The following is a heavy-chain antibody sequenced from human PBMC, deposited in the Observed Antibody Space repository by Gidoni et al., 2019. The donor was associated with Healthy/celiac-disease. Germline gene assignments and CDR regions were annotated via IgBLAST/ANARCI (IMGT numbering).Heavy chain of an antibody. D-gene: IGHD6-19*01. V-gene: IGHV3-73*02. CDR3: TRDIIAVAGTDY. J-gene: IGHJ4*02. CDR2: IRSKANSYAT. Sequence: VQLVESGGGLVQPGGSLKLSCAASGWTLSGSAMHWVRQASGKGLEGVGRIRSKANSYATAYAASVKRRFTISRYDSKNTAYLQMNSRKTEDTAVYYCTRDIIAVAGTDYWGQGTLVTVSS. CDR1: GWTLSGSA.